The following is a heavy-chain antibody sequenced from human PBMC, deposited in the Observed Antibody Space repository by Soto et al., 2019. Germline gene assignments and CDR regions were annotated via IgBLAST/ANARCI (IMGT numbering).Heavy chain of an antibody. CDR1: GYIFVNYG. V-gene: IGHV1-18*01. Sequence: QVQLVQSGDEVKKPWASVKVSCKASGYIFVNYGIAWVRQAPRQGLEWMGWISTYTGNTHSASKVQGRLTMTTDTSTSTAYMDLGSLTSDDTAVYYCVMVDNYVTPTPQDVWGQGTTVTVSS. D-gene: IGHD3-16*01. CDR3: VMVDNYVTPTPQDV. J-gene: IGHJ6*02. CDR2: ISTYTGNT.